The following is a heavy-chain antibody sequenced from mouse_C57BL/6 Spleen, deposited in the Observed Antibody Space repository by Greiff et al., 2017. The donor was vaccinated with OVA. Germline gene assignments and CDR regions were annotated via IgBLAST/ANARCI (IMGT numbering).Heavy chain of an antibody. D-gene: IGHD1-1*01. V-gene: IGHV1-52*01. CDR3: ARRDYYGSRGFDY. CDR2: IDPSDSET. CDR1: GYTFTSYW. J-gene: IGHJ2*01. Sequence: QVQLRQPGAELVRPGSSVKLSCKASGYTFTSYWMHWVKQRPIQGLEWIGNIDPSDSETHYNQKFKDKATLTVDKSSSTAYMQLSSLTSEDSAVYYCARRDYYGSRGFDYWGQGTTLTVSS.